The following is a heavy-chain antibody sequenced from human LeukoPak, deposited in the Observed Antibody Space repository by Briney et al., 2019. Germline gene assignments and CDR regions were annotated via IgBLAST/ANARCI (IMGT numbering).Heavy chain of an antibody. D-gene: IGHD6-13*01. V-gene: IGHV4-39*01. CDR1: GGSISSSSYY. CDR2: IYYSGST. J-gene: IGHJ4*02. CDR3: ARHIRVTAAAGKYYFDY. Sequence: PSETLSLTCTVSGGSISSSSYYWGWIRQPPGKGLEWIGSIYYSGSTYYNPSLKSRVTISVDTSKNQFSLKLSSVTAADTAVYYCARHIRVTAAAGKYYFDYWGQGTLVTVSS.